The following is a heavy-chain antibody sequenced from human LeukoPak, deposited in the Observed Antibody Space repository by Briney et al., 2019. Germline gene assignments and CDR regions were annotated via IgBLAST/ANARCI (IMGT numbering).Heavy chain of an antibody. CDR1: GYSISSGYY. CDR2: ISHSGST. D-gene: IGHD6-13*01. J-gene: IGHJ4*02. Sequence: SETLSLTCTVSGYSISSGYYWGWIRQPPGKGLEWIGSISHSGSTYYNPSLKSRVTISVDTSKNQFSLKLSSVTAADTAVYYCARDGMAAAGGNPPDYWGQGTLVTVSS. CDR3: ARDGMAAAGGNPPDY. V-gene: IGHV4-38-2*02.